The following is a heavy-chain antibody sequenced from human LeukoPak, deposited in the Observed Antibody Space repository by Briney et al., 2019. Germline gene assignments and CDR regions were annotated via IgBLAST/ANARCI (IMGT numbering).Heavy chain of an antibody. D-gene: IGHD3-10*01. J-gene: IGHJ6*02. Sequence: GGSLRLSCAASGFTFSDYYMSWIRQAPGKGLEWVSYISSSGSTIYYADSVKGRFTISRDNAKNSLYLQMNSLRAEDTAVYYCARGLGSENYYYYGMDVWGQGTTVTVSS. CDR2: ISSSGSTI. CDR3: ARGLGSENYYYYGMDV. CDR1: GFTFSDYY. V-gene: IGHV3-11*01.